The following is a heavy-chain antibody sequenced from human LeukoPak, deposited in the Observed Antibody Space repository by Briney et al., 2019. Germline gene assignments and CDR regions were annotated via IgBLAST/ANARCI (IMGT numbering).Heavy chain of an antibody. CDR1: GFTFSDYY. D-gene: IGHD3-22*01. V-gene: IGHV3-11*04. Sequence: TGGSLRLSCAASGFTFSDYYMSWIRQAPGKGLEWVSYISSSSSTIYYADSVKGRFTISRDNAKNSLYLQMNSLRAEDTAVYYCARALQTYYYDSSGYLNRFDPWGQGTLVTVSS. CDR2: ISSSSSTI. J-gene: IGHJ5*02. CDR3: ARALQTYYYDSSGYLNRFDP.